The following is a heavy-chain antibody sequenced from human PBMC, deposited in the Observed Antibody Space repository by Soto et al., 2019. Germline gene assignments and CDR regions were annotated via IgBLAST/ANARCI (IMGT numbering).Heavy chain of an antibody. Sequence: ASVKVSCKASGCLFSSHGVNGVRRAPGQGREGMGGIGGYNGNTNYAQTFQGRVTMTTDTSTNTAYMELRSMRSADMAMYYCASWAGKARAFGGPFAYWGQGPLVTVS. D-gene: IGHD2-15*01. J-gene: IGHJ4*02. V-gene: IGHV1-18*03. CDR2: IGGYNGNT. CDR3: ASWAGKARAFGGPFAY. CDR1: GCLFSSHG.